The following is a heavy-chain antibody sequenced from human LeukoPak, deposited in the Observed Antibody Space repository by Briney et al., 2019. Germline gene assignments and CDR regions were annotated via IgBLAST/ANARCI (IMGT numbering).Heavy chain of an antibody. D-gene: IGHD1-26*01. CDR3: ATYYYPSGFDY. V-gene: IGHV4-59*01. Sequence: PSETLSLTCTVSGGSISSYYWSWIRQPPGKGLEWIGYIYYSGSTNYNPSLKSRVTISVDTSKNQFSLKLSSVTAADTAVYYCATYYYPSGFDYWGQGTLVTVSS. CDR1: GGSISSYY. CDR2: IYYSGST. J-gene: IGHJ4*02.